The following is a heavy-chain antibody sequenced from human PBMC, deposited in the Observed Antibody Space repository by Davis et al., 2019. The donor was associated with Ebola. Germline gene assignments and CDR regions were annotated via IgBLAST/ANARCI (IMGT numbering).Heavy chain of an antibody. J-gene: IGHJ2*01. CDR3: AGVGAANSWNWYFDL. V-gene: IGHV3-11*04. D-gene: IGHD6-13*01. Sequence: GESLKISCEASGITFSDYFMSWIRQAPGKELEWIAYMSGSGASIYYADSVEGRFTISRDNARNSLDLQMNSLRVEDTAVHYCAGVGAANSWNWYFDLWGRGTLVTVSS. CDR1: GITFSDYF. CDR2: MSGSGASI.